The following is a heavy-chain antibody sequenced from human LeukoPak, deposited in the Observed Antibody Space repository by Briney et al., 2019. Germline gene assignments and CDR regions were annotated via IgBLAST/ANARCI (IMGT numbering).Heavy chain of an antibody. CDR2: IYYSGST. V-gene: IGHV4-30-4*01. D-gene: IGHD5-18*01. Sequence: SETLSLTCTVSGGSISSGDYYWSWIRQPPGKGLEWIGYIYYSGSTYYNPSLKSRVTISVDTSKNQFSLKLSSVTAADTAVYYCARAGRGYSYGYFDYWAREPWSPSPQ. CDR1: GGSISSGDYY. CDR3: ARAGRGYSYGYFDY. J-gene: IGHJ4*02.